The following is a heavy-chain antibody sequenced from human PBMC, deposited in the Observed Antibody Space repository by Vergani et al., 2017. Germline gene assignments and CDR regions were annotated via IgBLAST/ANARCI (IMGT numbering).Heavy chain of an antibody. V-gene: IGHV4-34*01. CDR2: INHSGST. D-gene: IGHD5-12*01. CDR1: GGSFSGYY. CDR3: ASHSGYADAFDI. Sequence: QVQLQQWGAGLLKPSETLSLTCAVYGGSFSGYYWSWIRQPPGKGLEWSGEINHSGSTNYNPSLKSRVTISVDTSKNQFSLKLSSVTAADTAVYYCASHSGYADAFDIWGQGTMVTVSS. J-gene: IGHJ3*02.